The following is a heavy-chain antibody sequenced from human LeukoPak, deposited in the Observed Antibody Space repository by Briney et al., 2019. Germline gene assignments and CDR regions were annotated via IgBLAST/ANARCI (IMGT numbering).Heavy chain of an antibody. Sequence: SETLSLTCTVSGVSIFSSYWNWVRQPPGKGLEGIGYVHYSGSTNYNPSLKSRVTISVDTSKGQFSLKLSSATAADTAVYYCATGRSIRYFDYWGQGTLLTVSS. V-gene: IGHV4-59*12. CDR1: GVSIFSSY. CDR3: ATGRSIRYFDY. CDR2: VHYSGST. D-gene: IGHD3-9*01. J-gene: IGHJ4*02.